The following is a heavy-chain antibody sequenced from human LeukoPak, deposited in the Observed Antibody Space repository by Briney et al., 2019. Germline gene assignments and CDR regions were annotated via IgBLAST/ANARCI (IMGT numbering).Heavy chain of an antibody. V-gene: IGHV3-11*01. CDR3: ATDGAGFDT. CDR2: INIGGTNT. Sequence: KPGGSLRLSCAASGFTFNDYYMSWVRQAPGKGLEWRSYINIGGTNTHYADSVKGRFTISRDNAKKSLYLEMNNLRAEDTAVYYCATDGAGFDTWGQGVLVTVSS. CDR1: GFTFNDYY. J-gene: IGHJ5*02.